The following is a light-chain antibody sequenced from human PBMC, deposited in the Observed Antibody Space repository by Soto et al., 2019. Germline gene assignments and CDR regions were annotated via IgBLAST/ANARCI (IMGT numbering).Light chain of an antibody. J-gene: IGLJ2*01. CDR1: SSDVGGYTF. CDR3: SSYRSGSTRRVV. V-gene: IGLV2-14*01. CDR2: EVS. Sequence: QSVLTQPASVSGSPGQSITISCTGTSSDVGGYTFVSWYQHHPGKAPKLIIYEVSHRPSGVSDRFSGSKSGTTASLTISGLQAEDEGDYYCSSYRSGSTRRVVFGGGTKLTVL.